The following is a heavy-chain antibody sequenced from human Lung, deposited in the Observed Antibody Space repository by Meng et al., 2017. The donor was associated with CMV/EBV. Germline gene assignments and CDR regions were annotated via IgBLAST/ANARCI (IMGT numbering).Heavy chain of an antibody. CDR3: ARGKQDAWELLAY. J-gene: IGHJ4*02. Sequence: HVQLQESGPGLGKPSGTLSLPCGVSGVSISSNIRWTWVRQPPGKGLEWIGDIDDSGSTNYNPSLNSRISISLDKSKNHFSLKVNSVTAADTAVYYCARGKQDAWELLAYWGQGALVTVSS. CDR2: IDDSGST. V-gene: IGHV4-4*02. D-gene: IGHD1-26*01. CDR1: GVSISSNIR.